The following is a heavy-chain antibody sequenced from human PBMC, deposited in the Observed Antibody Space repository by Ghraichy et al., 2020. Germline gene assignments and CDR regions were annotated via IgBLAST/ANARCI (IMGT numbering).Heavy chain of an antibody. Sequence: SETLSLTCNVSGGSISPYYWTWIRQPPGKGLEWLGYIYYSGSTKYSPSFKSRVTISLDTSKNQFSLKLSSVTAADTAVYYCGRSGSYVGYLQHWGQGTLVTVSS. J-gene: IGHJ1*01. CDR2: IYYSGST. V-gene: IGHV4-59*01. CDR1: GGSISPYY. D-gene: IGHD3-16*01. CDR3: GRSGSYVGYLQH.